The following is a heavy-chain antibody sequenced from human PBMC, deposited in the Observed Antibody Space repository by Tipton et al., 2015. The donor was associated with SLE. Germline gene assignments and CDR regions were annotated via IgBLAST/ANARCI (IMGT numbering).Heavy chain of an antibody. D-gene: IGHD2-8*01. CDR1: GGSFNGHY. Sequence: TLSLTCAVYGGSFNGHYWGWIRQSPGKGLEWIAEITHTGSTNYNPSLTSRVTMSVDTSKNHFSLKLSSVTAADTAVYYCARHDTNYGRNWFDPWGQGTLVTVSS. V-gene: IGHV4-34*01. CDR3: ARHDTNYGRNWFDP. CDR2: ITHTGST. J-gene: IGHJ5*02.